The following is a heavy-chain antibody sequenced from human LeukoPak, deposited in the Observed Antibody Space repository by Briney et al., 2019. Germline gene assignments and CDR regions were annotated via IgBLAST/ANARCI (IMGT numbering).Heavy chain of an antibody. V-gene: IGHV4-39*01. J-gene: IGHJ3*02. CDR3: ATPYSGGYQGLDI. CDR1: GGSISSNKYY. Sequence: SESLSLTCTVSGGSISSNKYYWGWIRQPPGKGLEWIGSIYYSGSTYYNPTLKSRVTIFVDTSKNQFSLKLSSVTAADTAVYYCATPYSGGYQGLDIWGQGTMVTVSS. CDR2: IYYSGST. D-gene: IGHD1-26*01.